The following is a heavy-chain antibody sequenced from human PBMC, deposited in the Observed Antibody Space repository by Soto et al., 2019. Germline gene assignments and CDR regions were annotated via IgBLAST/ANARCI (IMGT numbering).Heavy chain of an antibody. CDR1: CLPHSTHEMG. J-gene: IGHJ6*01. CDR3: DHPGYYSYGLDG. Sequence: FWCLPHSTHEMGVGSLRQPPGKALEWLALIYWDDDKRYSPSLKSRLTISKDTSNNQVVLTMTNMDPVDTCTYSCDHPGYYSYGLDGWGQGSTVPIFS. CDR2: IYWDDDK. V-gene: IGHV2-5*02. D-gene: IGHD7-27*01.